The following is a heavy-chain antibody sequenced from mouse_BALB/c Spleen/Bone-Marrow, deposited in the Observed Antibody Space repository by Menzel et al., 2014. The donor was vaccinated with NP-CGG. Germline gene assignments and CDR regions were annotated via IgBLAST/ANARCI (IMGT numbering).Heavy chain of an antibody. CDR2: IYPGDGDT. D-gene: IGHD2-1*01. CDR3: ASWGNSYAMDY. V-gene: IGHV1-87*01. J-gene: IGHJ4*01. Sequence: VQLQQSGAELARPGASVKLSCKASGYTFTSYWMQWVKQRPGQGLEWIGAIYPGDGDTRYTQKFKGKATLTADKSSSTAYMQLSSLASEDSAVYYCASWGNSYAMDYWGQGTSVTVSS. CDR1: GYTFTSYW.